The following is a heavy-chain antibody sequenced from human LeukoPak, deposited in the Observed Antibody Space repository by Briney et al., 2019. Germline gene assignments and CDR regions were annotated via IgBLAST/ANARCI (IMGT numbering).Heavy chain of an antibody. CDR3: TRVRDSNNWWGAFDI. J-gene: IGHJ3*02. CDR1: GYAFGTSS. CDR2: ISPNNGNT. Sequence: ASVKVSCKALGYAFGTSSISWVRQAPGQRLEWMGWISPNNGNTHYAQSVQGRVTTTTDTSTSTAYMELRSLRSDDTALYYCTRVRDSNNWWGAFDIWGQGTMVTVSS. V-gene: IGHV1-18*01. D-gene: IGHD6-13*01.